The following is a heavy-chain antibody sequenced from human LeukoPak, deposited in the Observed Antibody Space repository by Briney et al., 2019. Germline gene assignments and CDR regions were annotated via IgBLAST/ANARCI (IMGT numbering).Heavy chain of an antibody. V-gene: IGHV3-15*01. Sequence: PGGSLKLSCAASGFTFSSYAMHWVRQAPGKGLEWVGRIWIMTDGGTTDYAAPVKGTFTISRDDSKNTLFLQMNTLQTEDTAMDYCDTHKYGVVSIHHWGQGTLVSVPP. J-gene: IGHJ1*01. CDR3: DTHKYGVVSIHH. D-gene: IGHD3-3*01. CDR1: GFTFSSYA. CDR2: IWIMTDGGTT.